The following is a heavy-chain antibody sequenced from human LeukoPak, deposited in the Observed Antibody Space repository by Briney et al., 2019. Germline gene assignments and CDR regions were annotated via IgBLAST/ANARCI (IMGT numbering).Heavy chain of an antibody. J-gene: IGHJ6*02. CDR3: ARSGAESLYYNYYGMDV. Sequence: HAGGSLRLSCAASGFTFSSYGMHWVRQAPGKGLEWVAFIRYDGSNKYYADSVKGRFTISRDNSKNTLYLQLKSLRAEDTAVYYCARSGAESLYYNYYGMDVWGQGTTVTVSS. CDR1: GFTFSSYG. CDR2: IRYDGSNK. V-gene: IGHV3-30*02. D-gene: IGHD3-3*01.